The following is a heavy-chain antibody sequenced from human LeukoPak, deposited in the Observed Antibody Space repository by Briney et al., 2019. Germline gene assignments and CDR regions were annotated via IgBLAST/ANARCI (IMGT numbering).Heavy chain of an antibody. Sequence: GGSLRLSCAASGFTFSSYGMSWVRQAPGKGLEWVSVISGSGGSTYYADSVKGRFTISRDNSKNTLYLQMNSLRAEDTAVYYCAKGSTVYNWFDPWGQGTLVTVSS. CDR2: ISGSGGST. D-gene: IGHD5/OR15-5a*01. J-gene: IGHJ5*02. CDR3: AKGSTVYNWFDP. V-gene: IGHV3-23*01. CDR1: GFTFSSYG.